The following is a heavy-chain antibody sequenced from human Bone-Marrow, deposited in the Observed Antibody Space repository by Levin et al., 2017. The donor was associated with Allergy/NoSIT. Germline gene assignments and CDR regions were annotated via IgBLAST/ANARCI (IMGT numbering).Heavy chain of an antibody. CDR1: GFLFSSYA. V-gene: IGHV3-23*05. D-gene: IGHD3-10*01. CDR2: LSGSGTST. Sequence: PGGSLRLSCAASGFLFSSYAMTWVRQAPGKGLEWVSGLSGSGTSTYYLDSVKGRFTISRDNSKNTLYLQMNSVRAEDTAIYYCAKGPVFGPNDPFDVWGQGTMVTVSS. J-gene: IGHJ3*01. CDR3: AKGPVFGPNDPFDV.